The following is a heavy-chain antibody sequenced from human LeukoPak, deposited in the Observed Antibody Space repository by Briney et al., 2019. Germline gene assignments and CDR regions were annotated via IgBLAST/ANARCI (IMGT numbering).Heavy chain of an antibody. J-gene: IGHJ4*02. V-gene: IGHV1-2*02. CDR2: INPHSGGT. CDR1: GYTFTGYY. Sequence: GASVTVSFKASGYTFTGYYIHWVRQAPGQGLEWMGWINPHSGGTNYAQKFQGGVTMTRDTSITTAYMELSSLRSDDTAVYYCARDVGEYCSSTNCYASHYWGQGTLVTVSS. CDR3: ARDVGEYCSSTNCYASHY. D-gene: IGHD2-2*01.